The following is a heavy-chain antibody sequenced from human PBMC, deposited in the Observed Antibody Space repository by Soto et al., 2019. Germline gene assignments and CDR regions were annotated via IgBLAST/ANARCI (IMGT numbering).Heavy chain of an antibody. J-gene: IGHJ6*02. CDR3: ARSLYGDYVDYYYYYGMDV. D-gene: IGHD4-17*01. Sequence: GASVKVSCKASGGTFSSYAISWVRQAPGQGLEWMGGIIPIFGTANYAQKFQGRVTITAHKSTSTAYMELSSLRSEDTAVYYCARSLYGDYVDYYYYYGMDVWGQGTTVTVSS. CDR1: GGTFSSYA. V-gene: IGHV1-69*06. CDR2: IIPIFGTA.